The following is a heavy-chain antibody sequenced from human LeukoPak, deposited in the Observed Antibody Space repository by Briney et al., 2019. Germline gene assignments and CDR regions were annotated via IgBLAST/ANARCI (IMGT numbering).Heavy chain of an antibody. V-gene: IGHV6-1*01. CDR2: TYYRSKWYN. Sequence: SQTLSLTCAIPGDSVSSNSAAWNWIRQSPSRGLEWLGRTYYRSKWYNDYAVSVKSRITINPDTSKNQSSLQLNSVTPEDTAVYFCARDRSYDSSGYYSYFDYWGQGTLVTVSS. J-gene: IGHJ4*02. CDR1: GDSVSSNSAA. CDR3: ARDRSYDSSGYYSYFDY. D-gene: IGHD3-22*01.